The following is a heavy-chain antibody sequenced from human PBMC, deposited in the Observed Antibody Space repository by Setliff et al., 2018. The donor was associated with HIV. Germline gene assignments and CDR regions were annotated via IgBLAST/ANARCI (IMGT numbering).Heavy chain of an antibody. Sequence: ASVKVSCKASGYTFTSYGISWVRQAPGQGLEWMGWISAYNGNTNYAQKLQGRVTMTTDTSTSTAYMELRSLRSDDTAVYYCAREGLGNTGDMPMAVLDYWGQGTLVTVSS. CDR1: GYTFTSYG. CDR2: ISAYNGNT. D-gene: IGHD3-10*01. CDR3: AREGLGNTGDMPMAVLDY. J-gene: IGHJ4*02. V-gene: IGHV1-18*01.